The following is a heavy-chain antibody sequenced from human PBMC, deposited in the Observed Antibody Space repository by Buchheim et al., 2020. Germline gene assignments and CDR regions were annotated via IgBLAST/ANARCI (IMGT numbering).Heavy chain of an antibody. CDR2: IKQDGSEK. D-gene: IGHD2-2*01. J-gene: IGHJ4*02. V-gene: IGHV3-7*01. CDR1: GFIFSNLW. Sequence: EVQLVESGGRLVQPGGSLRLSCVASGFIFSNLWMNWVRQSPGKGLEWVANIKQDGSEKYYVDSVKGRFTISRDNAKNSLYLQMNSLRAEDTAVYYCARELVVVVPAAIHFDYWGQGTL. CDR3: ARELVVVVPAAIHFDY.